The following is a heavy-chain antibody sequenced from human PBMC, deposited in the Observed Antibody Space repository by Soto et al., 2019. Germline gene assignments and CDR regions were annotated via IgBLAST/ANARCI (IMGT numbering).Heavy chain of an antibody. J-gene: IGHJ3*02. V-gene: IGHV4-34*01. CDR2: INHSGST. Sequence: PSETLSLTCAVYGRSFSGYYWSWIRQPPGKGLEWIGEINHSGSTNYNPSLKSRVTISVDTSKNQFSLKLSSVTASDTAVYYCASGNLSGYCSSTSCSVAFDIWGQGTMVTVTS. CDR3: ASGNLSGYCSSTSCSVAFDI. CDR1: GRSFSGYY. D-gene: IGHD2-2*01.